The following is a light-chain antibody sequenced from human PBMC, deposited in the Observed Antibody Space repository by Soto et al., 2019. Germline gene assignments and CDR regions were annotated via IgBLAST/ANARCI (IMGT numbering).Light chain of an antibody. Sequence: EIVLTQSPATLSVSPGERATLSCMASQSVSSYLAWYQQKPGQAPRLLIYDASNRATGIPARFSGSGSETDFTLTISSLEPEDFAVYYCQQRSNWPPITFGQGTRLEI. CDR3: QQRSNWPPIT. CDR2: DAS. J-gene: IGKJ5*01. V-gene: IGKV3-11*01. CDR1: QSVSSY.